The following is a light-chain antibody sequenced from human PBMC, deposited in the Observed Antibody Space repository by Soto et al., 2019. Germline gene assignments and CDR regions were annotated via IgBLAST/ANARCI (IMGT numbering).Light chain of an antibody. CDR3: QQRSNWPPVT. J-gene: IGKJ5*01. Sequence: EIVLTQSPATLSLSPGDRATLSCRASQSVSSSYLAWYQQKPGQAPRLLIYDASNRATGIPARFSGSGSGTDFTLTNSSLEPEDFAVYYCQQRSNWPPVTFGQGTRLEIK. CDR1: QSVSSSY. CDR2: DAS. V-gene: IGKV3-11*01.